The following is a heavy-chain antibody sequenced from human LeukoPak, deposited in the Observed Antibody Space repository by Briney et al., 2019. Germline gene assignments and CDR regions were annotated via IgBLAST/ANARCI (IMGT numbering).Heavy chain of an antibody. Sequence: PGGSLRLSCAASGFTFSSYEMNWARQAPGKGLEWVSYISSSGLTIDYADSVKGRFTISRDNAKNSLYLQMNSLRAEDTAVYYCARDPSLDYWGQGTLVTVSS. CDR2: ISSSGLTI. V-gene: IGHV3-48*03. CDR1: GFTFSSYE. CDR3: ARDPSLDY. J-gene: IGHJ4*02.